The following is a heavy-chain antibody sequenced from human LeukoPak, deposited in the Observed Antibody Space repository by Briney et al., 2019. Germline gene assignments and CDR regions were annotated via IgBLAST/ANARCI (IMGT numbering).Heavy chain of an antibody. CDR2: IYTSGST. V-gene: IGHV4-4*07. D-gene: IGHD6-19*01. CDR3: ARDRRVVAGTNGMDV. Sequence: SETLSLTCTVSGGSISSYYWSCIRQPAGKGLEWIGRIYTSGSTNYNPSLKSRVTMSVDTSKNQFSLKLSSVTAADTAVYYCARDRRVVAGTNGMDVWGQGTTVTVSS. CDR1: GGSISSYY. J-gene: IGHJ6*02.